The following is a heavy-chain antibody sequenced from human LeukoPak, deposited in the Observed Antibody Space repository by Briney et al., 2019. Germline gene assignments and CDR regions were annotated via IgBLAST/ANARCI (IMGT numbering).Heavy chain of an antibody. CDR3: AREGVATTTVTTELDY. J-gene: IGHJ4*02. CDR1: GASISSGSYY. CDR2: IYTSGST. V-gene: IGHV4-61*02. D-gene: IGHD4-17*01. Sequence: PSETLSLTCSVSGASISSGSYYWSWIRQPAGKGLEWIGRIYTSGSTNYNPSLMSRVTISVDTSKNQFSLKLSSVTAADTAVYYCAREGVATTTVTTELDYWGQGTLVTVSS.